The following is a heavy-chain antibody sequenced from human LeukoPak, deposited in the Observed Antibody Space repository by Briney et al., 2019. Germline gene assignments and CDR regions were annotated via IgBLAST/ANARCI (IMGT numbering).Heavy chain of an antibody. CDR3: ARLWDSSSSLDY. Sequence: SETLCLTCAVSGGSISSYYWTWIRQPPGKGLGLEWIGYIYYSGGTNYNPSLKSRVTISIDTSKNQVSLKLSSVTAADTAVYYCARLWDSSSSLDYWGQGTLDTVSS. D-gene: IGHD6-6*01. J-gene: IGHJ4*02. CDR2: IYYSGGT. V-gene: IGHV4-59*08. CDR1: GGSISSYY.